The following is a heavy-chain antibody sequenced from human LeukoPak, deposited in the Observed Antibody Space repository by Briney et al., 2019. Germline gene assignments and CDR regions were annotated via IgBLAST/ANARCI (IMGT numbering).Heavy chain of an antibody. CDR1: GFTFSSYS. CDR3: ARDDYSNPLSY. J-gene: IGHJ4*02. CDR2: ISSSSSYI. V-gene: IGHV3-21*01. D-gene: IGHD4-11*01. Sequence: VGSLRLSCAASGFTFSSYSMNWVRQAPGKGMEWVSSISSSSSYIYYADSVKGRFTISRDNAKNSLYLQMNSLRAEDTAVFYCARDDYSNPLSYGGEGTLVTVPS.